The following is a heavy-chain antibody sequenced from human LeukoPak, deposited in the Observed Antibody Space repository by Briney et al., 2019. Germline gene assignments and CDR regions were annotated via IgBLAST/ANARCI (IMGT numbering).Heavy chain of an antibody. CDR3: AGGYKYWYFDL. D-gene: IGHD1-1*01. Sequence: SETLSLTCTVSGGSISTYYWSWIRQPPGKGLEWIGYIYYSGSTNYNPSLKSRVTISVDTSKNQFSLRLSSVTAADTAVYYCAGGYKYWYFDLWGRGTLVAVSS. V-gene: IGHV4-59*01. CDR2: IYYSGST. CDR1: GGSISTYY. J-gene: IGHJ2*01.